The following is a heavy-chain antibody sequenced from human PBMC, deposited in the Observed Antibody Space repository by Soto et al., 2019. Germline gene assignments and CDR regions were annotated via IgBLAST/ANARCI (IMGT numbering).Heavy chain of an antibody. CDR2: ISKSDYT. CDR1: GFAFNNYG. D-gene: IGHD2-2*01. V-gene: IGHV3-21*01. J-gene: IGHJ1*01. Sequence: GGSLRLSCTVSGFAFNNYGIDWVRQAPGRGLEWVSSISKSDYTYYSDSVKGRFAISRDNAKSSVSLQMNTLRVEDTAVYYCAREDSIIIPAVSDFWGQGTLVTVSS. CDR3: AREDSIIIPAVSDF.